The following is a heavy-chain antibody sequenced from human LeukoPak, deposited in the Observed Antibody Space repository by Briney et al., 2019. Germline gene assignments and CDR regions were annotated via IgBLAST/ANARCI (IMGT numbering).Heavy chain of an antibody. CDR1: GTSVSSGLYY. J-gene: IGHJ4*02. CDR3: AAGSYGLDY. Sequence: PSETLSLTCTVSGTSVSSGLYYWSWIRQPPGKGQEWIAYIFNSGSTNYNPSLKSRFTISVDTSKNQFSLRLSSVTAADTAVYYCAAGSYGLDYWGQGTLVTVSS. V-gene: IGHV4-61*01. CDR2: IFNSGST. D-gene: IGHD5-18*01.